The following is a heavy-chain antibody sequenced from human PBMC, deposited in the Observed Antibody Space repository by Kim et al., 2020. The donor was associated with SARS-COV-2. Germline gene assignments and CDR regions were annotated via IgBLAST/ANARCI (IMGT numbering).Heavy chain of an antibody. CDR3: ARLSSSQRYFQH. D-gene: IGHD6-13*01. J-gene: IGHJ1*01. Sequence: SETLSLTCAVYGGSFSGYYWSWIRQPPGKGLEWIGEINHSGSTNYNPSLKSRVTISVDTSKNQFSLKLSSVTAADTAVYYCARLSSSQRYFQHWGQGTLVTVSS. CDR1: GGSFSGYY. V-gene: IGHV4-34*01. CDR2: INHSGST.